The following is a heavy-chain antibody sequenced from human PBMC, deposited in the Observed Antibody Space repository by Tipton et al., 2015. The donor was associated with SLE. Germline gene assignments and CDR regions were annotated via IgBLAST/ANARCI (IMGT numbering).Heavy chain of an antibody. CDR2: IYYSGST. CDR3: ARARRGGYGASRGGAFDI. D-gene: IGHD5-12*01. J-gene: IGHJ3*02. V-gene: IGHV4-31*03. CDR1: GGSISSGGFY. Sequence: TLSLTCTVSGGSISSGGFYWSWIRQHPGKGLEWIGYIYYSGSTYYNPSLKSRVTISVDTSKNQFSLKLSFVTAADTAVYYCARARRGGYGASRGGAFDIWGQGTMVTVSS.